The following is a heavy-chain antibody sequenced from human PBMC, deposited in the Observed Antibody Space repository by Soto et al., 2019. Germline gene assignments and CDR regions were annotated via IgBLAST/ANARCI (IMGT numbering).Heavy chain of an antibody. CDR3: ARASSGDYELTYHFDY. CDR2: IYYSGST. Sequence: QVQLQESGPGLVKPSQTLSLTCTVSGGSISSGGYYWSWIRQHPGKGLEWIGYIYYSGSTYYNPSLKSRVTISVDTSKNQFSLKLSSVTAADTAVYYCARASSGDYELTYHFDYWGQGTLVTVSS. V-gene: IGHV4-31*03. J-gene: IGHJ4*02. D-gene: IGHD4-17*01. CDR1: GGSISSGGYY.